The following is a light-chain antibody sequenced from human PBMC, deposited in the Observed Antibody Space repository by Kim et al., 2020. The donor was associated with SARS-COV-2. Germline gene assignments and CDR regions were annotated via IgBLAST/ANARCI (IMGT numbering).Light chain of an antibody. J-gene: IGKJ5*01. V-gene: IGKV3-20*01. CDR2: AAS. CDR1: QSVDSNS. Sequence: EIVLTQYPDTLSLSPGETATLSCRASQSVDSNSLAWYRQKPGRSPRLLIYAASSGATGIPDRFSGSGSGTDFTLTISRLEPEDFAVYYCQQYGRSITFGQGTRLEIK. CDR3: QQYGRSIT.